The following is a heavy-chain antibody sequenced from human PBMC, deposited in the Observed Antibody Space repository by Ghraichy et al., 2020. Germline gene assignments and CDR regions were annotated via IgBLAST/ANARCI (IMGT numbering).Heavy chain of an antibody. D-gene: IGHD2-21*01. J-gene: IGHJ4*02. V-gene: IGHV3-7*04. Sequence: GGSLRLSCVASGFTLSDYWMNWVRQAPGKGPEWVAIIKQDGSEKHYVDSVKGRFTISRDNAKNSLHLQMNSLRVDDTAVYYCARASGWVIDCWGQGNLVTVSS. CDR2: IKQDGSEK. CDR1: GFTLSDYW. CDR3: ARASGWVIDC.